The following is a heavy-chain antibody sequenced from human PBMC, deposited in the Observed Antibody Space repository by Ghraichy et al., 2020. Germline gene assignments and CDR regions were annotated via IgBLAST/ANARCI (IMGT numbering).Heavy chain of an antibody. D-gene: IGHD4-11*01. Sequence: GGSLRLSCAASGFSFSDHYMDWVRQAPGKGLEWVGRSRNKARSFTTEYAASVKGRFTISRDDSKNSLYLQMNSLKTEDTAVYYCTSALQSNYGMDVWGQGTTVTVSS. V-gene: IGHV3-72*01. J-gene: IGHJ6*02. CDR3: TSALQSNYGMDV. CDR1: GFSFSDHY. CDR2: SRNKARSFTT.